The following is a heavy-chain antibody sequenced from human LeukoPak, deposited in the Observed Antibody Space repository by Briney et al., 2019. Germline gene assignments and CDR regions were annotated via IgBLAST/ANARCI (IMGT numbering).Heavy chain of an antibody. V-gene: IGHV3-21*01. CDR1: GFTFSSYW. CDR3: ARGQFCGGDCFYFDY. D-gene: IGHD2-21*01. J-gene: IGHJ4*02. Sequence: GGSLRLSCAASGFTFSSYWMHWVRQAPGKGLEWVSSITSESTFTHYADAVKMKGRFTISRDNTKNSVYLQMNSLRVEDTAVYYCARGQFCGGDCFYFDYWGQGILVTVSS. CDR2: ITSESTFT.